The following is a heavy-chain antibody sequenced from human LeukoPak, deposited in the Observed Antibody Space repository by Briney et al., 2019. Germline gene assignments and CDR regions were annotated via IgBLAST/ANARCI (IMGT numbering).Heavy chain of an antibody. V-gene: IGHV1-18*01. CDR1: GYTFTDYG. CDR2: ISPYNGNT. Sequence: ASVKVSCKTSGYTFTDYGFSWVRQAPGQGLEWMGWISPYNGNTRYTQKFQDRVTMTTDTSAGTAYMELRSLRSDDTAVHYCARDPRHMVTTKYNAFDIWGQGTMVTVSS. CDR3: ARDPRHMVTTKYNAFDI. D-gene: IGHD4-17*01. J-gene: IGHJ3*02.